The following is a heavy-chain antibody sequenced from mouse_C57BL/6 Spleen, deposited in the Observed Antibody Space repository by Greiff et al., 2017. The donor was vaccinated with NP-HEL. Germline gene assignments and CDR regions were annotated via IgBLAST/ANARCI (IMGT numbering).Heavy chain of an antibody. CDR3: ARGSYCGSSSWYFDV. Sequence: VHVKQSVAELVRPGASVKLSCTASGFNIKNTYMHWVKQRPEQGLEWIGRIDPANGNTKDAPKFQGKATMTADTSSNPAYLQLSSLTSEDTAIYYCARGSYCGSSSWYFDVWGTGTTVTVSS. CDR2: IDPANGNT. J-gene: IGHJ1*03. D-gene: IGHD1-1*01. V-gene: IGHV14-3*01. CDR1: GFNIKNTY.